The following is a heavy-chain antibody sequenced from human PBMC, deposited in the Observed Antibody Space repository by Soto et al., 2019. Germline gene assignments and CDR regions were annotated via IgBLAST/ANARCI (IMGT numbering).Heavy chain of an antibody. CDR2: IYYSGST. D-gene: IGHD1-7*01. J-gene: IGHJ6*03. CDR3: ARIGYNWNYFASGDYYMDV. CDR1: GGSISSYY. Sequence: LSETLSLTCTVSGGSISSYYWSWIRQPPWKGLEWIGYIYYSGSTNYNPSLKSRVTISVDTSKNQFSLKLSSVTAADTAVYYCARIGYNWNYFASGDYYMDVWGKGTTVTVYS. V-gene: IGHV4-59*01.